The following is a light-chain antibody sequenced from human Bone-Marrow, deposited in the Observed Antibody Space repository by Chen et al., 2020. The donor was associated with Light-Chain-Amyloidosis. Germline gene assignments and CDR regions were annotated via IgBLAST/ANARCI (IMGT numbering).Light chain of an antibody. Sequence: QSALTQPPSASGSPGQSVTISCTGTSNDDVSWYQQYPGKAPKLIIYEVTKRPSGVPDRFSGSKYGNTASLTVSGLQADDEGDYFCSAGGGTNHFYVIGSGTRVTVL. CDR1: SNDD. CDR3: SAGGGTNHFYV. V-gene: IGLV2-8*01. CDR2: EVT. J-gene: IGLJ1*01.